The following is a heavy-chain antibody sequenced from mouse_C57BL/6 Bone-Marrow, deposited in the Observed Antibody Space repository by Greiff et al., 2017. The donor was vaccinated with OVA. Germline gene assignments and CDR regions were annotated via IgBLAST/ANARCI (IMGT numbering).Heavy chain of an antibody. CDR1: GFNIKDDY. D-gene: IGHD2-4*01. CDR2: IDPENGAT. J-gene: IGHJ4*01. Sequence: VQLQQSGAELVRPGASVKLSCTASGFNIKDDYMHWVKQRPEQGLEWIGWIDPENGATEYASKFQGKATITADTSSNTAYLQLSSLTSEDTAVYYCTSYDYDEAYYAMDYWGQGTSVTVSA. CDR3: TSYDYDEAYYAMDY. V-gene: IGHV14-4*01.